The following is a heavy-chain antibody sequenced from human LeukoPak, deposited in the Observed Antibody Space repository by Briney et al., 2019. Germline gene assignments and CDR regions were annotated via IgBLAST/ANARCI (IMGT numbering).Heavy chain of an antibody. CDR2: INEDGSEK. J-gene: IGHJ6*02. Sequence: RAGGSLRLSCAASGFTFSTRWMSWVRQAPGKGLEWVANINEDGSEKNCVESLKGRFTISRDNAKNSLYLQMNSLRAEDTALYYCARELGSYEGGYYGMDVWGQGTTVTVSS. CDR1: GFTFSTRW. V-gene: IGHV3-7*01. D-gene: IGHD1-26*01. CDR3: ARELGSYEGGYYGMDV.